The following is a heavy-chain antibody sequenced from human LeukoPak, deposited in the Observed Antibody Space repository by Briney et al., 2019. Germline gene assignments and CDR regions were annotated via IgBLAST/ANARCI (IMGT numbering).Heavy chain of an antibody. CDR1: GFTFSSYA. Sequence: GGSLRLSCAASGFTFSSYAMSWVRQAPGKGLEWVSAISGSGGSTYYADSVKGRFTISRDNSKNTLYLQMNSLRAEDTAVYYCASRSQDYYDSSGYLFDYWGQGTLVTVSS. D-gene: IGHD3-22*01. CDR2: ISGSGGST. J-gene: IGHJ4*02. CDR3: ASRSQDYYDSSGYLFDY. V-gene: IGHV3-23*01.